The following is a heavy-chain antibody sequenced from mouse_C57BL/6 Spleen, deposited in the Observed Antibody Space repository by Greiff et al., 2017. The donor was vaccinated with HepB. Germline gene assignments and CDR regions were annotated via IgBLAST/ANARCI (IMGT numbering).Heavy chain of an antibody. V-gene: IGHV5-16*01. CDR2: INYDGSST. D-gene: IGHD1-1*01. J-gene: IGHJ4*01. CDR3: ARDRGVTTVVAKDYYAMDY. Sequence: EVQRVESEGGLVQPGSSMKLSCTASGFTFSDYYMAWVRQVPEKGLEWVANINYDGSSTYYLDSLKSRFIISRDNAKNILYLQMSSLKSEDTATYYCARDRGVTTVVAKDYYAMDYWGQGTSVTVSS. CDR1: GFTFSDYY.